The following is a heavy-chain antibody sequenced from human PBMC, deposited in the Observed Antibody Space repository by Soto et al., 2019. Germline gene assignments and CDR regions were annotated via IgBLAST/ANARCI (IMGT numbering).Heavy chain of an antibody. CDR3: ASSGWWYFDY. CDR1: GGSFSGYY. CDR2: TYYSGST. Sequence: SETLSLTCAVYGGSFSGYYWTWIRQPPGKGLEWIGSTYYSGSTYYNPSLKSRVTISVDTSKNQFSLKLSSVTAADTAAYYCASSGWWYFDYWGQGTLVTVSS. V-gene: IGHV4-34*01. D-gene: IGHD6-19*01. J-gene: IGHJ4*02.